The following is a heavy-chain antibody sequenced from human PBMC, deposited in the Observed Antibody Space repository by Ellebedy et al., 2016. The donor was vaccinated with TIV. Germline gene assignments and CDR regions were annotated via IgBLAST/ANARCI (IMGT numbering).Heavy chain of an antibody. J-gene: IGHJ6*03. CDR1: GYFISDGYY. D-gene: IGHD2-2*01. V-gene: IGHV4-38-2*02. Sequence: SETLSLTCTVSGYFISDGYYWGWIRQPPGKGLEWIGSGYHSGSTFYNPSLKSRVSISVDTTKNQFSLRLASVTAADTAVYCCARDGTVLVPAADMDVWGKGTTVTVSS. CDR2: GYHSGST. CDR3: ARDGTVLVPAADMDV.